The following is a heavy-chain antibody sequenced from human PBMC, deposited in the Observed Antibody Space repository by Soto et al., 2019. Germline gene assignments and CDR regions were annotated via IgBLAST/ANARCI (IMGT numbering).Heavy chain of an antibody. CDR1: GFTFDDYT. CDR2: ISWDGGST. J-gene: IGHJ6*02. Sequence: HPGGSLRLSCAASGFTFDDYTMHWVRQAPGKGLEWVSLISWDGGSTYYADSVKGRFTISRDNSKNSLYLQMNSLRTEDTALYYCAKALMAAEHENYYYYYGMDVWGQGTTVTVSS. V-gene: IGHV3-43*01. CDR3: AKALMAAEHENYYYYYGMDV. D-gene: IGHD6-13*01.